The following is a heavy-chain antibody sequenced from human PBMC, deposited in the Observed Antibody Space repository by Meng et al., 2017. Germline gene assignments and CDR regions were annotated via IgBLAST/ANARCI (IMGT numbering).Heavy chain of an antibody. CDR1: GGFVNSDHYS. CDR2: IYYSGTT. D-gene: IGHD2/OR15-2a*01. CDR3: ARRSTSLMGTFDV. V-gene: IGHV4-61*01. J-gene: IGHJ3*01. Sequence: SETLSLTCTVSGGFVNSDHYSWGWIRQPPGKGLEWIGYIYYSGTTNCNPSLKSRLTISVDTSKNQFSLTLNSVTAADTAVYYCARRSTSLMGTFDVWGQGTMVTFSS.